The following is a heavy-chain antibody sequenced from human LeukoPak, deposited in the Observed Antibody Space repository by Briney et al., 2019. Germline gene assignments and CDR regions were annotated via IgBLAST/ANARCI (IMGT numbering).Heavy chain of an antibody. V-gene: IGHV3-9*01. CDR3: AKDIIRYFDWLFDY. CDR1: GFTFDDYA. J-gene: IGHJ4*02. Sequence: GGSLRLSCAASGFTFDDYAMQWVRQAPGKGLEWVSGISWNSGSIGYADSVKGRFTISRDNAKNSLYLQMNSLRAEDTALYYCAKDIIRYFDWLFDYWGQGTLVTVSS. D-gene: IGHD3-9*01. CDR2: ISWNSGSI.